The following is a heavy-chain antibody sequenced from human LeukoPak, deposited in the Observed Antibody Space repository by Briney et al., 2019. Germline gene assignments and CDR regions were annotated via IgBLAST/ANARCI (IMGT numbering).Heavy chain of an antibody. Sequence: GGSLRLSCAASGFTFSSYSMNWVRQAPGKGLEWVSYISSSSSTIYYADSVKGRFTISRDNAKNSLYLQMNSLRAEDTAVYYCAREGDEYYDYWGQGTLVTVSS. J-gene: IGHJ4*02. V-gene: IGHV3-48*04. CDR2: ISSSSSTI. CDR1: GFTFSSYS. CDR3: AREGDEYYDY. D-gene: IGHD2/OR15-2a*01.